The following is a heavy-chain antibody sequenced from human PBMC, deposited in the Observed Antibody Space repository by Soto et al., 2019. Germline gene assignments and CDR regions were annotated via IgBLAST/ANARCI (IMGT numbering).Heavy chain of an antibody. CDR3: ARHLSDILTGYWLYYFDY. Sequence: SETLSLTCTVSGGSISSYYWSWIRQPPGKGLEWIGYIYYSGSTNYNPSLKSRVTISVDTSKNQFSLKLSSVTAADTAVYYCARHLSDILTGYWLYYFDYWGQGTLVTVSS. V-gene: IGHV4-59*08. CDR2: IYYSGST. CDR1: GGSISSYY. D-gene: IGHD3-9*01. J-gene: IGHJ4*02.